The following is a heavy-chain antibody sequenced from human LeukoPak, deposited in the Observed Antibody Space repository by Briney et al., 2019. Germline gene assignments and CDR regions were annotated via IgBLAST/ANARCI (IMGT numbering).Heavy chain of an antibody. V-gene: IGHV1-2*02. D-gene: IGHD3-10*01. CDR2: INPNSGGT. CDR1: GYTFTGYD. CDR3: ARGYGTTRGDY. Sequence: ASVKVSCKASGYTFTGYDMQWVRQAPGQGLEWMGWINPNSGGTNYAQRFQGRVTMTRDTSISTAYMELRSLRSDDTAVYYCARGYGTTRGDYWGQGTLVTVSS. J-gene: IGHJ4*02.